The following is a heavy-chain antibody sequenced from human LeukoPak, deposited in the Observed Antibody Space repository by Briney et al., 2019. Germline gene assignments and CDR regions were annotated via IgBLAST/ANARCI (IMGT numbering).Heavy chain of an antibody. J-gene: IGHJ4*02. CDR2: IAYEGSNK. CDR1: GFTFSSYA. Sequence: GGSLRLSCAASGFTFSSYAMHWVRRAPGKGPEWVAVIAYEGSNKYYADSVKGRFTISRDNSKNTLYLQMNSLRAEDTAVYYCARARRIAAAGIGWGQGTLVTVSS. CDR3: ARARRIAAAGIG. D-gene: IGHD6-13*01. V-gene: IGHV3-30-3*01.